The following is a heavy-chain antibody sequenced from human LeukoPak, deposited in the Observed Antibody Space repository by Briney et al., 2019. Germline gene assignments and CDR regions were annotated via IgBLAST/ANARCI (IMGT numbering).Heavy chain of an antibody. J-gene: IGHJ6*03. Sequence: GSLRLSCAASGFTFSSYAMSWVRQAPGKGLEWVSAISGSGGSTYYADSVKGRFTISRDNSKNTLYLQMNSLRAEDTAVYYCAKEKTVTTYYYYYYMDVWGKGTTVTVSS. D-gene: IGHD4-11*01. CDR3: AKEKTVTTYYYYYYMDV. CDR1: GFTFSSYA. V-gene: IGHV3-23*01. CDR2: ISGSGGST.